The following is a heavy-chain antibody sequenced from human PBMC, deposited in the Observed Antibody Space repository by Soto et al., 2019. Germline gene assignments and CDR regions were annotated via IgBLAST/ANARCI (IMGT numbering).Heavy chain of an antibody. CDR1: GFTLSSYS. CDR3: ARMFGFSYGPANRGMDV. D-gene: IGHD5-18*01. J-gene: IGHJ6*02. Sequence: QVQLVESGGGVAQPGRSLRLFCAASGFTLSSYSLHWVRQSPGKGLEWVAAISSDGTEKHYADSVKGRFTISRDNSKNPLSLQLNSLRTEDTAVYSCARMFGFSYGPANRGMDVWGQGTTVTVSS. V-gene: IGHV3-30*04. CDR2: ISSDGTEK.